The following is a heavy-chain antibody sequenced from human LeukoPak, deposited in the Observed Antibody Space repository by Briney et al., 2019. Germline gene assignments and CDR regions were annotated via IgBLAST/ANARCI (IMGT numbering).Heavy chain of an antibody. CDR1: GGSISSYY. D-gene: IGHD3-10*01. CDR3: ARVTDYYGSGTSDY. CDR2: IHYSGST. J-gene: IGHJ4*02. Sequence: SETLSLTCTVSGGSISSYYWSWIRQPPGKGLEWIGYIHYSGSTNYNPSLKSRVTISVDRSKKHFSLKLSSVTAADTAVYYCARVTDYYGSGTSDYWGQGTLVTVSS. V-gene: IGHV4-59*01.